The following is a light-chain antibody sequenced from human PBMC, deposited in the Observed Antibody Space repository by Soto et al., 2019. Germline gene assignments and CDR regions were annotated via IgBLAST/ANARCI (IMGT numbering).Light chain of an antibody. V-gene: IGLV2-14*01. CDR1: SSDVGTYNY. CDR2: EVS. J-gene: IGLJ1*01. Sequence: SVLTQPASVSGSPGQSITISCTGTSSDVGTYNYVSWYQLHPGKAPKLMVYEVSNRPSGVSNRFSGSKSGNTASLTISGLQAEDEADYHCSSYTSSSTYVFGTGTKVTV. CDR3: SSYTSSSTYV.